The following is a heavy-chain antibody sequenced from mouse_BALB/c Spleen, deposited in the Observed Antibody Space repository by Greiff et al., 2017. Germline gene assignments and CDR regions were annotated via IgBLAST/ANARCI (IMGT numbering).Heavy chain of an antibody. CDR2: IDPANGNT. D-gene: IGHD2-4*01. CDR3: ARVMITAPSFDY. J-gene: IGHJ2*01. Sequence: EVQLQQSGAELVKPGASVKLSCTASGFNIKDTYMHWVKQRPEQGLEWIGRIDPANGNTKYDPKFQGKATITADTYSNTAYLQLSSLTSVGSAVYYCARVMITAPSFDYWGQGTTLTVSS. V-gene: IGHV14-3*02. CDR1: GFNIKDTY.